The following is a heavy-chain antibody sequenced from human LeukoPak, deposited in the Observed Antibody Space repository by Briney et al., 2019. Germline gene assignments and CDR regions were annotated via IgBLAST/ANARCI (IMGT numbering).Heavy chain of an antibody. D-gene: IGHD5-18*01. V-gene: IGHV3-48*03. Sequence: GGSLRLSCAASGFTFSSYELNWVRQAPGKGLEGVSYISSSGSYRYYADSVKGRFTISRDNSKNPLYLQTNSLRVEDTAVYYCVKEASGYSYADYWGQGTLVSVSS. J-gene: IGHJ4*02. CDR3: VKEASGYSYADY. CDR1: GFTFSSYE. CDR2: ISSSGSYR.